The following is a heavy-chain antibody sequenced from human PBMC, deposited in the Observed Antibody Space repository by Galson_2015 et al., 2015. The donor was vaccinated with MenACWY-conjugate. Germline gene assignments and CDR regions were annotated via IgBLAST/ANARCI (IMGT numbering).Heavy chain of an antibody. Sequence: SLRLSCATSGFTFNNYDMNWVRQAPGKGLEWVSSISTSSTNIYYADSVKGRFTISRDNAKNSVYLQMNSLRAEDTAVYFCARVVPSAMIHGFDYWGQGTLDTVSS. V-gene: IGHV3-21*01. CDR2: ISTSSTNI. J-gene: IGHJ4*02. CDR1: GFTFNNYD. D-gene: IGHD2-2*01. CDR3: ARVVPSAMIHGFDY.